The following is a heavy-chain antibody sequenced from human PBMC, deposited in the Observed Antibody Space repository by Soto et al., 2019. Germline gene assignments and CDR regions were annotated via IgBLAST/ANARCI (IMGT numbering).Heavy chain of an antibody. J-gene: IGHJ3*01. CDR1: GASISRYY. Sequence: SSETLSLTCTVSGASISRYYCIWIRQSPGKGLEWIGYIYYSANKGNTEYNPSLRSRVTTSGDTSKNQVSLRLTSVTAADTAVYYCARRDDISTPDYFGVGALDFWGQGIMVT. D-gene: IGHD3-16*01. CDR2: IYYSANKGNT. V-gene: IGHV4-59*08. CDR3: ARRDDISTPDYFGVGALDF.